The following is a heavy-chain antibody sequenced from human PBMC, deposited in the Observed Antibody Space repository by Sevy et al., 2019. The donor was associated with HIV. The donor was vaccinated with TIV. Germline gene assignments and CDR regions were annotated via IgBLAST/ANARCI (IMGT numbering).Heavy chain of an antibody. V-gene: IGHV3-23*01. CDR1: GFAFYEYS. CDR2: LSFGCGKI. Sequence: GGSLRLSCAASGFAFYEYSMSWIRQAPGKGLEWVATLSFGCGKINYADSVKGRFTISIDNSKNSFYLQMDNLRVEDTALYYCAREPWSRPHDYWGQGTRVTVSS. CDR3: AREPWSRPHDY. J-gene: IGHJ4*02. D-gene: IGHD2-15*01.